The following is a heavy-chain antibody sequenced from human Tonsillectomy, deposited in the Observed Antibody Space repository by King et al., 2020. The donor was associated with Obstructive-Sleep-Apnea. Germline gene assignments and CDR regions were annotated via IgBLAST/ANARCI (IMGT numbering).Heavy chain of an antibody. J-gene: IGHJ4*02. CDR2: IYTSGST. V-gene: IGHV4-4*07. CDR1: GGSTSNYY. Sequence: QLQESGPGLVKPSETLSLTCTVSGGSTSNYYWSWIRQPAGKGLEWIGRIYTSGSTNYNPSLKSRVTMSADTSKNQFSLTLSSVTAADTAVYYCAREGDGSGSYYDSPFDYWGQGTLVTVSA. D-gene: IGHD3-10*01. CDR3: AREGDGSGSYYDSPFDY.